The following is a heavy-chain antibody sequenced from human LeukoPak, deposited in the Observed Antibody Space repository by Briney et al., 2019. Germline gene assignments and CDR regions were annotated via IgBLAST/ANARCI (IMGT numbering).Heavy chain of an antibody. CDR1: GGSITSTNY. CDR3: AREGGPYRPLDY. J-gene: IGHJ4*02. Sequence: SGTLSLTCGVSGGSITSTNYWTWVRQPPGKGLEWIGEVNLQGSTNYNPSLMGRVAISVDMSENHISIQLTSVTAADTAVYYCAREGGPYRPLDYSGQGTLVTVSS. V-gene: IGHV4-4*02. CDR2: VNLQGST.